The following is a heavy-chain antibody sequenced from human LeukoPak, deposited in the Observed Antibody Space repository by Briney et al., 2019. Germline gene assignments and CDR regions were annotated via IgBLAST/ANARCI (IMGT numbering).Heavy chain of an antibody. CDR2: ISSSSSYI. V-gene: IGHV3-21*01. Sequence: GGSLRLSCAASGFTFSSYSMNWVRQAPGKGLEWVSSISSSSSYIYYADSVKGRFTISRDNSKNTLYLQMNSLRAEDTAVYYCARGATYYYDSSTYCIDYWGQGTLVTVSS. J-gene: IGHJ4*02. CDR1: GFTFSSYS. CDR3: ARGATYYYDSSTYCIDY. D-gene: IGHD3-22*01.